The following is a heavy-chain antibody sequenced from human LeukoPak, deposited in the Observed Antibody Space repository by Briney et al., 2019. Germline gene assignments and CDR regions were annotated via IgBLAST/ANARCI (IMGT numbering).Heavy chain of an antibody. Sequence: SGTLSLTCAVSGGSISSSNWWSWVRQPPGKGLEWIGEIYHSGSTNYNPSLKSRVTISVDKSKNQFSLKLSSVTAADTAVYYCARLYCSRTSCYYGSWGQGTLVTVSS. CDR3: ARLYCSRTSCYYGS. CDR1: GGSISSSNW. J-gene: IGHJ5*02. V-gene: IGHV4-4*02. CDR2: IYHSGST. D-gene: IGHD2-2*01.